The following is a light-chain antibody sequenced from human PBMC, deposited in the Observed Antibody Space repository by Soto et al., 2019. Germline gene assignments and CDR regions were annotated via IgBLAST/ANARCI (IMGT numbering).Light chain of an antibody. V-gene: IGLV1-44*01. CDR2: NNI. CDR1: SSNIGSHT. CDR3: ASWDDSLNGVV. Sequence: QSVLTQPRSASGTPGQRVAISCSGSSSNIGSHTVSWYQHLPETAPKLVIYNNIQRPSGVPDRFSGSKSGTSASLAISGLQSEDEADYYCASWDDSLNGVVFGGGTQLTVL. J-gene: IGLJ3*02.